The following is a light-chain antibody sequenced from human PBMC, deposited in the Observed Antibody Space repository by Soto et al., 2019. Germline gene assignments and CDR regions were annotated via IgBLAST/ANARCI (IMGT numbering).Light chain of an antibody. CDR1: QSVSSN. J-gene: IGKJ1*01. CDR2: GAP. Sequence: EIVMTQSPATLSVSPGERATLSCRASQSVSSNLAWYQQKPGQAPRLLIYGAPTRATAIPARFSGSGSGTEFTLTISSLQSEDFAVYYCQQYNNWPPTWTFGQGTKVEIK. V-gene: IGKV3-15*01. CDR3: QQYNNWPPTWT.